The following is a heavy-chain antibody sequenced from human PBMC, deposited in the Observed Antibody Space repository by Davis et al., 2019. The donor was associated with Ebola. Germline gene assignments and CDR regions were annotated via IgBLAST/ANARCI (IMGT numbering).Heavy chain of an antibody. V-gene: IGHV6-1*01. CDR1: GDSVSSGG. J-gene: IGHJ6*04. Sequence: HSQTLSLTCAISGDSVSSGGWNWIRQSPSRGLEWLGRTYYSSKWYNDYAVSVKSRITINPDTSKNQFSLQLNSVTPEDTALYYCARGWLRAGMDVWGEGTTVNVSS. D-gene: IGHD5-18*01. CDR3: ARGWLRAGMDV. CDR2: TYYSSKWYN.